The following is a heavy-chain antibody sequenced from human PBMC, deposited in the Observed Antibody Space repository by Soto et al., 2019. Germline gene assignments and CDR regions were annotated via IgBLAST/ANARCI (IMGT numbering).Heavy chain of an antibody. V-gene: IGHV3-23*01. D-gene: IGHD3-10*01. CDR2: ISGSGGST. CDR3: AKDQDYYGSGSYWAYGMDV. Sequence: EGKLLESGGGLVQPGGSLRLSCAASGYTFSSYAMSWVRQAPGKGLEWVSTISGSGGSTYYADSVKGRFTISRDNSKNTLYLQMNSLRAEDTAVYYCAKDQDYYGSGSYWAYGMDVWGQGTTVTVSS. J-gene: IGHJ6*02. CDR1: GYTFSSYA.